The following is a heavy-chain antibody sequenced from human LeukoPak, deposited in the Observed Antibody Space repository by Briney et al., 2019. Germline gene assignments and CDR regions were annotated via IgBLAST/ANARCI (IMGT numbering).Heavy chain of an antibody. CDR3: AKDRGGRYGDPFDY. Sequence: PGGSQRLSCAASGFTFDDYAMHWVRQAPGKGLEWVSGISWNSGSIGYADSVKGRFTISRDNAKNSLYLQMNSLRAEDTALYYCAKDRGGRYGDPFDYWGQGTLVTVSS. V-gene: IGHV3-9*01. CDR2: ISWNSGSI. CDR1: GFTFDDYA. D-gene: IGHD4-17*01. J-gene: IGHJ4*02.